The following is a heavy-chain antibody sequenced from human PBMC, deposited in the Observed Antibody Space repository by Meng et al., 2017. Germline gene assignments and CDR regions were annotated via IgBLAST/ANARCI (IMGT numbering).Heavy chain of an antibody. CDR2: IWYDGSTK. Sequence: GGAGAPGRYPGASWEADGLTVGNYCMHWVSQGTGQGLGWVAGIWYDGSTKYDADSVKRRFTITRDNSKNTLYLKMNSLRGEDTAVYYCACDGYSSSWYSFPWGQGTLVTVSS. J-gene: IGHJ5*02. CDR1: GLTVGNYC. D-gene: IGHD6-13*01. V-gene: IGHV3-33*08. CDR3: ACDGYSSSWYSFP.